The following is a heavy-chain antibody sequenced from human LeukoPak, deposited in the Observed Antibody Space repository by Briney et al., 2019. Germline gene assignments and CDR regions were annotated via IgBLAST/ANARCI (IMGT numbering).Heavy chain of an antibody. V-gene: IGHV4-38-2*01. Sequence: SETLSLTCAVSAYSISSGYYWGWIRQPPGKGLEWIGNIYHSGSTYYNPSLKSRVTISVDTSKNQFSLKLSSVTAADTAVYYCAKWISVRIAATGTFDSWGQGTLVTVSS. CDR3: AKWISVRIAATGTFDS. D-gene: IGHD6-13*01. J-gene: IGHJ5*01. CDR2: IYHSGST. CDR1: AYSISSGYY.